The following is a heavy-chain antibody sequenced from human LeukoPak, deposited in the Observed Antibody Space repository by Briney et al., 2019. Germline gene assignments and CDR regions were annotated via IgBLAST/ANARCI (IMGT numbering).Heavy chain of an antibody. CDR3: ARESVTSGWYLY. D-gene: IGHD6-19*01. Sequence: GGSLRLSCAASGFTVSGNYMSWVRQAPAKGLQWVSTIYKEGNTFYADSVRGRFTLSRDNSKNTLYLQMNSLRAEDTAIYYCARESVTSGWYLYWGQGTLVTVSS. J-gene: IGHJ4*02. CDR1: GFTVSGNY. CDR2: IYKEGNT. V-gene: IGHV3-53*01.